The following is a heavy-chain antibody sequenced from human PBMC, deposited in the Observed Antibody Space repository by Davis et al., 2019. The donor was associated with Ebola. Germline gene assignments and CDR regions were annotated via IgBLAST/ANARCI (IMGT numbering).Heavy chain of an antibody. CDR3: ARDLGYCSSTSCYMGGYYYYGMDV. Sequence: PGGSLRLSCAASGFTFSSYGMHWVRQAPGKGLEWVAVISYDGSNKYYADSVKGRFTISRDNSKNTLYLQMNSLRAEDTAVYYCARDLGYCSSTSCYMGGYYYYGMDVWGQGTTVTVSS. CDR2: ISYDGSNK. D-gene: IGHD2-2*02. CDR1: GFTFSSYG. J-gene: IGHJ6*02. V-gene: IGHV3-30*03.